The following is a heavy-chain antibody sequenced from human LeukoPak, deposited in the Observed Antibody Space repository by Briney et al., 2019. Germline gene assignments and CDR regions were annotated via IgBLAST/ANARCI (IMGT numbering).Heavy chain of an antibody. D-gene: IGHD2-2*01. J-gene: IGHJ4*02. CDR1: GFTFSSYS. Sequence: GGSLRLSCAASGFTFSSYSMNWVRQAPGKGLEWVSSISSASSYIYYADSVKGRFTISRDNAKNSLYLQMNSLRAEDTAVYYCVRDRCCGSSSCYHGDFDYWGQGTLVTVSS. CDR2: ISSASSYI. CDR3: VRDRCCGSSSCYHGDFDY. V-gene: IGHV3-21*01.